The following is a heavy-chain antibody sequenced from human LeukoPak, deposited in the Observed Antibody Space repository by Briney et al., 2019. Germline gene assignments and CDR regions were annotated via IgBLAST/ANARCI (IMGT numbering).Heavy chain of an antibody. Sequence: GGSLRLPCAASGFTFSSYWMSWVRQAPGKGLEWVANIKQDGSEKNCVDSVKGRFTMSRDNARNSLYLQMNSLRVEDTAVYYCARETGIPVAGLNPCYFDYWGQGTLVTVSS. CDR1: GFTFSSYW. CDR2: IKQDGSEK. J-gene: IGHJ4*02. V-gene: IGHV3-7*01. D-gene: IGHD6-19*01. CDR3: ARETGIPVAGLNPCYFDY.